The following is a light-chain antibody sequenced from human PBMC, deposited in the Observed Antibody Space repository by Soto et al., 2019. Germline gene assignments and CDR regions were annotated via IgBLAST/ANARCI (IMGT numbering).Light chain of an antibody. CDR2: EGS. CDR3: CSYAGSSTWV. CDR1: SSDVGSYNL. Sequence: QSALTQPASVSGSPGQSITISCTGTSSDVGSYNLVSWYQQHPGKAPKLMIYEGSKRASGVPNRFSGSKSGITASLTISGLQAEDEADYYCCSYAGSSTWVFGGGTKVTVL. J-gene: IGLJ3*02. V-gene: IGLV2-23*01.